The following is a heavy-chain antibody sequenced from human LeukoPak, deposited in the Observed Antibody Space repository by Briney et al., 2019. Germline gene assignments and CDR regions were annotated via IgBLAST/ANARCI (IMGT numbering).Heavy chain of an antibody. V-gene: IGHV4-59*01. CDR2: IYYSGST. Sequence: SETLSLTCTVSGGSISSYYWSWIRQPPGKGLEWIGYIYYSGSTNYNPSLKSRVTISVDTSKNQISLKLSSVTAADTAVYYCARSYVSDAFDIWGQGTMVTVSS. J-gene: IGHJ3*02. CDR3: ARSYVSDAFDI. D-gene: IGHD3-16*01. CDR1: GGSISSYY.